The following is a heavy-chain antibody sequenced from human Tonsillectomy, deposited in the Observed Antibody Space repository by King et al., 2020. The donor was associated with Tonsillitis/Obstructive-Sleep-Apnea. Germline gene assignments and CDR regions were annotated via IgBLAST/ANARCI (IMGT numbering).Heavy chain of an antibody. CDR1: GYSFTSYW. CDR3: ARVDCSSASCYTENWLDL. Sequence: VQLVESGAEVKKPGESLRISCKGSGYSFTSYWITWVRQMPGKGLEWMGRIDPSDSYTNYSPSFQGHVIISADKSISTAYLQWSSLKASDIAMYYCARVDCSSASCYTENWLDLWGQGTLVTVSS. D-gene: IGHD2-2*02. V-gene: IGHV5-10-1*03. CDR2: IDPSDSYT. J-gene: IGHJ5*02.